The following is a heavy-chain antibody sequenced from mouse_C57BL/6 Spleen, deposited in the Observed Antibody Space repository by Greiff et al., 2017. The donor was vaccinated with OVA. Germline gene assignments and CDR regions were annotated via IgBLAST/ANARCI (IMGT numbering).Heavy chain of an antibody. Sequence: QVQLQQSGAELVRPGTSVKVSCTASGFAFTNYLIEWVKQRPGQGLEWIGVINPGSGGTYYNEKLKGKVTLSADNSSSTAYMQLSSLTSEDSAVYFSARDYYGSSRFDYWGQGTTLTVSS. D-gene: IGHD1-1*01. CDR1: GFAFTNYL. V-gene: IGHV1-54*01. CDR2: INPGSGGT. J-gene: IGHJ2*01. CDR3: ARDYYGSSRFDY.